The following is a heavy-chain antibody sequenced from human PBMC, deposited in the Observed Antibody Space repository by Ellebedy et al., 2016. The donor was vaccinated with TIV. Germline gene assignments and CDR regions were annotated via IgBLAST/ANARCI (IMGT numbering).Heavy chain of an antibody. Sequence: SETLSLTXPVSGYSIRSGYYWGWIRLPPGKGLDWIGNIYHSGSTYYNPSLRRRVTLSLDRSKNQVSLELSSVTAADTAVYYCARTDLRYGMDVWGQGTTVTVSS. CDR3: ARTDLRYGMDV. CDR2: IYHSGST. V-gene: IGHV4-38-2*01. CDR1: GYSIRSGYY. D-gene: IGHD3-16*01. J-gene: IGHJ6*02.